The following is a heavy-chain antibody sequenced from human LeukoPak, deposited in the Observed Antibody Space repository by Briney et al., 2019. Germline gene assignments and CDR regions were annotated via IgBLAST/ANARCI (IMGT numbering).Heavy chain of an antibody. CDR1: GFTFTSFW. V-gene: IGHV3-7*01. Sequence: GGSLRLSCAASGFTFTSFWMRWVRQAPGKGLEWVANINEDGSEKNYVASVMGRFTISRDNAKNSLSLQMNSLRAEDTAVYYRTREPSPTYYYDSSGYYLDYWGQGTLVTVSS. CDR2: INEDGSEK. CDR3: TREPSPTYYYDSSGYYLDY. D-gene: IGHD3-22*01. J-gene: IGHJ4*02.